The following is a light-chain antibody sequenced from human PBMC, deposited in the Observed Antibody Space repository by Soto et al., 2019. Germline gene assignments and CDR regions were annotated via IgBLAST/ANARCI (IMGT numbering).Light chain of an antibody. CDR3: QQYNNWPIT. V-gene: IGKV3-15*01. CDR2: GAS. J-gene: IGKJ5*01. CDR1: QSVSSN. Sequence: EIVMTQSPATLSVSPGERATLSCRASQSVSSNLAWYQQKPGKATRLLIYGASTRASGIPARFSGSGSGTEFTLTISSLQSEDFAVYYCQQYNNWPITFGQGTRLEIK.